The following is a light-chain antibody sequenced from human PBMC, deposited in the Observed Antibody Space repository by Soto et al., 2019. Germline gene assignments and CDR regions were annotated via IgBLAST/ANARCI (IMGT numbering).Light chain of an antibody. CDR3: QQYMSSVT. Sequence: DIVLTQSPGSLSLSPGQRATLSCRASQSVDTTFFAWYQKKPGQAPRLLIYAASKRATGIPDRFSGSGSGTDFTLIISRLKPDDFAVYYCQQYMSSVTFGQGTKVEIK. CDR1: QSVDTTF. J-gene: IGKJ1*01. CDR2: AAS. V-gene: IGKV3-20*01.